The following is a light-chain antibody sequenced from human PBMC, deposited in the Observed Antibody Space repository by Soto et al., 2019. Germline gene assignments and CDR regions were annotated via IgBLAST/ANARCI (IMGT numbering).Light chain of an antibody. CDR2: AAS. J-gene: IGKJ1*01. V-gene: IGKV1-39*01. CDR1: QSISTY. CDR3: QQTYSAPPWT. Sequence: DIQMTQSPTSLSASVGDRVTISCRASQSISTYLSWYQQKPGKAPRLLIYAASTVQSGVPTRFSGSGSGTDFLLTISSLRSEDIATYFCQQTYSAPPWTFGQGTKVEIK.